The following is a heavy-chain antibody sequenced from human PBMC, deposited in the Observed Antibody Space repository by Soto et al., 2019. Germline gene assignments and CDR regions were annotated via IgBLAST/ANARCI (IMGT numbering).Heavy chain of an antibody. J-gene: IGHJ6*02. V-gene: IGHV3-48*02. CDR3: ARDTGGLTPSRYGMDV. CDR2: ISSSSSTI. CDR1: GFTFSSYS. D-gene: IGHD1-20*01. Sequence: PGGSLRLSCAASGFTFSSYSMNWVRQAPGKGLEWVSYISSSSSTIYYADSVKGRFTISRDNAKNSLYLQMNSLRDEDTAVYYCARDTGGLTPSRYGMDVWGQGTTVTVSS.